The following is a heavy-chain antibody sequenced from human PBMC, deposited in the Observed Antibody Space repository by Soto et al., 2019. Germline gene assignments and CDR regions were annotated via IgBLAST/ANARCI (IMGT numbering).Heavy chain of an antibody. V-gene: IGHV3-33*01. CDR1: GFTFSSYG. D-gene: IGHD3-10*01. J-gene: IGHJ6*02. CDR2: IWYDGSNK. CDR3: ARERARFGGYGMDV. Sequence: QVQLVESGGGVVQPGRSLRLSCAASGFTFSSYGMPWVRQAPGKGLEWVAVIWYDGSNKYYADSVKGRFTISRDNSKNTLYLQMNSLRAEDTAVYYCARERARFGGYGMDVWGQGTTVTVSS.